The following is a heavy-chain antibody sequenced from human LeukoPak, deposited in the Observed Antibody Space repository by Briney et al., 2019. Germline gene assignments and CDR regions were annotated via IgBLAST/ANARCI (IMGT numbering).Heavy chain of an antibody. CDR2: ISWNSGTI. D-gene: IGHD2-15*01. CDR3: AKDIWQLLALFDY. CDR1: GFTFADDA. V-gene: IGHV3-9*01. Sequence: GGSLRLSCAASGFTFADDAMHWVRQAPGKALEWVSGISWNSGTIGYADSVKGRFTISRDNAKNSLYLQMNSLRAEDTALYYCAKDIWQLLALFDYWGQGTLVTVSS. J-gene: IGHJ4*02.